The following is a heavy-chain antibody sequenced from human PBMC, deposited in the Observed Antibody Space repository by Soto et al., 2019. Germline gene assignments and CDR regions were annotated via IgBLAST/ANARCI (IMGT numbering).Heavy chain of an antibody. CDR1: GYTFTGYY. CDR3: ARSLDYGSGSFYGMDV. D-gene: IGHD3-10*01. CDR2: INPNSGGT. V-gene: IGHV1-2*04. Sequence: ASVKVSCKASGYTFTGYYMHWVRQAPGQGLEWMGWINPNSGGTNYAQKFQGWVTMTRDTSISTAYMELSRLRSDDTAVYYCARSLDYGSGSFYGMDVWGQGTTVTVSS. J-gene: IGHJ6*02.